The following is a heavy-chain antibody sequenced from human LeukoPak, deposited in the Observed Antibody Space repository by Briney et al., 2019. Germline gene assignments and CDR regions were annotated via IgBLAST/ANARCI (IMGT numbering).Heavy chain of an antibody. D-gene: IGHD7-27*01. CDR3: ATGDGY. Sequence: PGGSLRLSCAASGFTFSSYSMNWVRQAPGKGLEWVSSIGSDSTYIYYTDSVKGRFTISRDNAKNSLYLQVNSLRAEVTAVYYCATGDGYWGQGTLVTVSS. V-gene: IGHV3-21*01. CDR1: GFTFSSYS. CDR2: IGSDSTYI. J-gene: IGHJ4*02.